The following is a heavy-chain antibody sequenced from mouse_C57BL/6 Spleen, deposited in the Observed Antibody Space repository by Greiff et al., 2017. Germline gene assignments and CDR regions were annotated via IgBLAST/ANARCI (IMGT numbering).Heavy chain of an antibody. CDR3: TIYYDYDLYAMDY. D-gene: IGHD2-4*01. V-gene: IGHV1-15*01. Sequence: VQLQQSGAELVRPGASVTLSCKASGHTFTDYEMHWVKQTPVHGLEWIGAIDPETGGTAYNQKFKGKAILTADKSSSTAYMELRSLTSEDSAVYYCTIYYDYDLYAMDYWGQGTSVTVSS. CDR1: GHTFTDYE. J-gene: IGHJ4*01. CDR2: IDPETGGT.